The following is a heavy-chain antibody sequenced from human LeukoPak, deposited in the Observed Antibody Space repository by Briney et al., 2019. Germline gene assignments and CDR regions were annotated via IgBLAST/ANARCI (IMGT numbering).Heavy chain of an antibody. CDR2: IYHSGST. CDR3: AREIVVVPAAMPGLCYMDV. V-gene: IGHV4-38-2*02. Sequence: PSETLSPTCAVSGYSISSGYYWGWIRQPPGKGREWIGSIYHSGSTYYNPSLKSRVTISVDTSKNQFSLKLSSVTAADTAVYYCAREIVVVPAAMPGLCYMDVGGKGTTVTVSS. CDR1: GYSISSGYY. D-gene: IGHD2-2*01. J-gene: IGHJ6*03.